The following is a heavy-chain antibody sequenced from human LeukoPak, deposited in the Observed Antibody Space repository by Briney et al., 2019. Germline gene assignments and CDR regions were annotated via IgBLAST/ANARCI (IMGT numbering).Heavy chain of an antibody. D-gene: IGHD1-26*01. CDR1: GGSISSYY. Sequence: SETLSLTCTVSGGSISSYYWSWIRQPPGKGLEWIGYIYYSGSTNYNPSLKSRVTISVDTSKNQFSLKLSSVTAADTAVYYCARVVGPFDYWGQGALVTVSS. V-gene: IGHV4-59*01. CDR2: IYYSGST. CDR3: ARVVGPFDY. J-gene: IGHJ4*02.